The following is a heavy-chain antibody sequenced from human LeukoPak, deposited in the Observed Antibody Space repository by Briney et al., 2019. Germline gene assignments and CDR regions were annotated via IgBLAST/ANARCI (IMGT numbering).Heavy chain of an antibody. CDR1: GYTFTSYG. V-gene: IGHV1-18*01. CDR2: ISAYNGNT. Sequence: GASVKVSCKASGYTFTSYGISWVRQAPAQGLEWMGWISAYNGNTNYAQKLQGRVTMTTDTSTSTAYMELRSLRSDDTAVYYCARAVPRNYYGSGSPNYYYYGMDVWGQGTTVTVSS. CDR3: ARAVPRNYYGSGSPNYYYYGMDV. D-gene: IGHD3-10*01. J-gene: IGHJ6*02.